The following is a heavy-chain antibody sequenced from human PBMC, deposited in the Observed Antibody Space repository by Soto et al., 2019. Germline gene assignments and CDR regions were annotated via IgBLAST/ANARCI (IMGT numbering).Heavy chain of an antibody. Sequence: GGSLRLSCAASGFTFSSYAMHWVRQAPGKGLEWVAVISYDGSNKYYADSVKGRFTISRDNSKNTLYLQMNSLRAEDTAVYYCARDPAGEGGAFDIWGQGTMVTVSS. D-gene: IGHD3-16*01. CDR2: ISYDGSNK. J-gene: IGHJ3*02. V-gene: IGHV3-30-3*01. CDR1: GFTFSSYA. CDR3: ARDPAGEGGAFDI.